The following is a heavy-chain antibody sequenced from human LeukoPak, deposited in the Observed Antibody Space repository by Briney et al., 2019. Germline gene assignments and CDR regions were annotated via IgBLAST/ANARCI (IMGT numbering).Heavy chain of an antibody. CDR1: GGSISSGDYY. Sequence: SETLSLTCTVSGGSISSGDYYWSWIRQPPGKGLEWIGYIYYSGSTYYNPSLKSRVTISVDTSKNQFSLKLSSVTAADTAVYYCARDGVAAAGTLDYWGQGTLVTVSS. CDR2: IYYSGST. D-gene: IGHD6-13*01. V-gene: IGHV4-30-4*01. J-gene: IGHJ4*02. CDR3: ARDGVAAAGTLDY.